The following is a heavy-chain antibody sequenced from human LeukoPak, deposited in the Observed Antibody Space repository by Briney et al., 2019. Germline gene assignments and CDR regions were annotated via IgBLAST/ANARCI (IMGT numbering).Heavy chain of an antibody. V-gene: IGHV3-30*02. CDR1: GFTFSRHG. CDR3: AKGSSGGYDSSGYYYFDY. D-gene: IGHD3-22*01. CDR2: IRYDGSEK. Sequence: PGGSLRLSCAASGFTFSRHGMHWVRQAPGKGLEWVAFIRYDGSEKYYADSVKGRFTISRDNSENTLYLQMNSLRPEDTAVYYCAKGSSGGYDSSGYYYFDYWGQGTLVTVSS. J-gene: IGHJ4*02.